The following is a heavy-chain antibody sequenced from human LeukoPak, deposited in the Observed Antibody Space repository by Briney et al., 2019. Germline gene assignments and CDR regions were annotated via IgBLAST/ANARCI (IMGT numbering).Heavy chain of an antibody. CDR3: ARSSHYDILTGYSEEDAFDI. D-gene: IGHD3-9*01. J-gene: IGHJ3*02. CDR1: GFTVSSNY. V-gene: IGHV3-53*01. CDR2: IYSGGST. Sequence: PGGSLRLSCAASGFTVSSNYMSWVRQAPGKGLEWVSVIYSGGSTDYADSVKGRFTISRDTSKNTLYLQMNSLRAEDTAVYYCARSSHYDILTGYSEEDAFDIWGQGTMVTVSS.